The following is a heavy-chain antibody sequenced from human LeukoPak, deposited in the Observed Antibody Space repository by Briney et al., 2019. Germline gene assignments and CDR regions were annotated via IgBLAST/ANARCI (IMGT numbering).Heavy chain of an antibody. CDR2: IIPILGIA. D-gene: IGHD2/OR15-2a*01. V-gene: IGHV1-69*04. CDR1: GGTFSSYA. CDR3: AREETSKAYFDY. J-gene: IGHJ4*02. Sequence: ASVKVSCKASGGTFSSYAISWVRQAPGQGLEWMGRIIPILGIANYAQKFQGRVTITADKSTSTAYMELSSLRSEDTAVYYCAREETSKAYFDYWGQGTLVTVSS.